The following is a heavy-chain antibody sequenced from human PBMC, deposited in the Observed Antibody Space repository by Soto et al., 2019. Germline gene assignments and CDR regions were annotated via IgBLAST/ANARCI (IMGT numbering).Heavy chain of an antibody. D-gene: IGHD3-3*01. V-gene: IGHV4-59*08. CDR1: GGSISSYY. J-gene: IGHJ3*02. Sequence: PSETLSLTCAVYGGSISSYYWSWIRQPPGKGLEWIGYIYYSGSTNYNPSLKSRVTISVDTSKNQFSLKLSSVTAADTAVYYCARRRKEVTIFAVAPSAAYDAFDIWGQGTMVTVSS. CDR3: ARRRKEVTIFAVAPSAAYDAFDI. CDR2: IYYSGST.